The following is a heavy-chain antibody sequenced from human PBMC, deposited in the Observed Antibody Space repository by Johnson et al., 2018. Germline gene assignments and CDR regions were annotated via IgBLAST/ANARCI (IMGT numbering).Heavy chain of an antibody. CDR3: AEGQNPLRITIFGLITPLHD. CDR1: GFTFSNYV. CDR2: ISYDGSNR. D-gene: IGHD3-3*01. Sequence: QVQLVQSGGGVVQPGRSLRLSCAASGFTFSNYVMHWVRQAPVKGLEWVSVISYDGSNRFYADSVKGRFTVSRDNSKKTLYLQMNGLRAEDTALYYCAEGQNPLRITIFGLITPLHDWGQGALGTVSS. V-gene: IGHV3-30*18. J-gene: IGHJ4*02.